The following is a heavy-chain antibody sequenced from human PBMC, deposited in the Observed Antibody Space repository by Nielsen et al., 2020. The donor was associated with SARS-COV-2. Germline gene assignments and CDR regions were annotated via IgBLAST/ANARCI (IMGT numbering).Heavy chain of an antibody. CDR2: ISYDGSNK. D-gene: IGHD3-22*01. CDR1: GFTFSSYA. Sequence: GGSLRLSCAASGFTFSSYAMHWVRQAPGKGLEWVAVISYDGSNKYYADSVKGRFTISRDNSKNTLYLQMNSLRAEDTAVYYCARSPRGYYDSSGYYYAPYYFDYWGQGTLVTVSS. V-gene: IGHV3-30-3*01. J-gene: IGHJ4*02. CDR3: ARSPRGYYDSSGYYYAPYYFDY.